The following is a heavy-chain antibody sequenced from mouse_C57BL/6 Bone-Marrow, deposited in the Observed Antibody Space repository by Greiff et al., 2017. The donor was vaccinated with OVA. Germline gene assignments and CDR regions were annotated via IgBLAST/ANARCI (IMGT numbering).Heavy chain of an antibody. CDR2: INPSSGYT. Sequence: VQLQQSGAELARPGASVKMSCKASGYTFTSYTMHWVKQRPGQGLEWIGYINPSSGYTKYNQKFKDKATLTADKSSSTAYMQLSSLTSEDSAVYYCARSIYYCGSKDYWGQGTTLTVSS. CDR3: ARSIYYCGSKDY. V-gene: IGHV1-4*01. J-gene: IGHJ2*01. CDR1: GYTFTSYT. D-gene: IGHD1-1*01.